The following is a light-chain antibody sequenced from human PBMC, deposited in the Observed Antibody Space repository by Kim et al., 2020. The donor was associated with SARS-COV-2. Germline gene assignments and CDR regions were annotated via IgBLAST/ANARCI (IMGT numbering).Light chain of an antibody. J-gene: IGLJ1*01. V-gene: IGLV3-21*04. CDR2: DDS. CDR1: NIGSKS. CDR3: HVWDRSSDHYV. Sequence: SYELTQPPSVSVAPGKTARITCGGTNIGSKSVNWYQRRPGQAPVVVIYDDSDRPSGITERFSGSNSGNTATLTISRVEAEDETDYYFHVWDRSSDHYVFGTGTKVTVL.